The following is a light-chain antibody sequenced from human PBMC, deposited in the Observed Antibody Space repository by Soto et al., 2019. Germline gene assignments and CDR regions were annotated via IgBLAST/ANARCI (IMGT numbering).Light chain of an antibody. V-gene: IGKV3-20*01. CDR2: GAS. J-gene: IGKJ4*01. CDR3: QHYGSPLT. Sequence: EIVLTQSPGTLSLSPGGRATLSCRASQSVRSSYLAWYQQRPGQAPRLLIFGASFRATGIPDRFSGSGSGTAFTLTISRLEPEDFAVYYCQHYGSPLTFGGGTKVNIK. CDR1: QSVRSSY.